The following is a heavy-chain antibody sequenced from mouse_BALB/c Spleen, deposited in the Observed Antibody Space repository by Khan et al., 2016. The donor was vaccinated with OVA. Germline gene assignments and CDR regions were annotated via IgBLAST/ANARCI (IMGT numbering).Heavy chain of an antibody. CDR3: ARSTYRYAFVY. D-gene: IGHD2-14*01. CDR2: MIYTGYT. J-gene: IGHJ3*01. V-gene: IGHV3-8*02. Sequence: EVKLLESGPSLVKPSQTLSLTCSVTGDSITSGYWSWIRKFPGNKLEYMGYMIYTGYTYYNPSLKSRISITRHTSKNRYYLQLNSVTTEDTATYYCARSTYRYAFVYWGQGTLVTVSA. CDR1: GDSITSGY.